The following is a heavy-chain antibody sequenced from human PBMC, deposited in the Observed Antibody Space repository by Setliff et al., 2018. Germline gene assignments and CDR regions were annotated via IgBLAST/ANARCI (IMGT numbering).Heavy chain of an antibody. D-gene: IGHD2-2*01. CDR2: IYPGDSDT. Sequence: GESLKISCKGSGYSFTSYWIGWVRQMPGKGLERMGIIYPGDSDTRYSPSFQGQVTISADKSISTAYLQWSSLKASDTAMYYCARALYPSSFIGHNWFDPWGQGTLVTVSS. CDR3: ARALYPSSFIGHNWFDP. J-gene: IGHJ5*02. V-gene: IGHV5-51*01. CDR1: GYSFTSYW.